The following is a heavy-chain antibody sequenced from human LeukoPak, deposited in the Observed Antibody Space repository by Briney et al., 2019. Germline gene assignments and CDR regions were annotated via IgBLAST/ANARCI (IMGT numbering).Heavy chain of an antibody. CDR2: ISSSGSFI. CDR3: AKDRVLEAPPRSLCDY. D-gene: IGHD3-10*01. J-gene: IGHJ4*02. V-gene: IGHV3-21*01. CDR1: GFSFSRYG. Sequence: GGSLRLSCAASGFSFSRYGMNWVRQAPGKGLEWVSSISSSGSFIYYADSVKGRFTISRDNAKNSLYLQMNSLRAEDTAVYYCAKDRVLEAPPRSLCDYWGQGTLVTVSS.